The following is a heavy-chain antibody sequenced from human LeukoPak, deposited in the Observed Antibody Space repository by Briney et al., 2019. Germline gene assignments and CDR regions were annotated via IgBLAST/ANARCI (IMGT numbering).Heavy chain of an antibody. D-gene: IGHD3-10*01. Sequence: ASVKVSCKASGYTFTGYYMHWVRQAPGQGLEWMGWINPNSGGTNYAQKFQGRVTMTRDTSISTAYMELSRLRSDDTAVYYCATQVLLWFGLDYWGQGTLATVSS. CDR1: GYTFTGYY. CDR2: INPNSGGT. V-gene: IGHV1-2*02. J-gene: IGHJ4*02. CDR3: ATQVLLWFGLDY.